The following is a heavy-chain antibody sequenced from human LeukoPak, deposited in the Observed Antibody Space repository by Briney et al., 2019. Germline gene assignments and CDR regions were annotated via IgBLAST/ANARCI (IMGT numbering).Heavy chain of an antibody. V-gene: IGHV5-51*01. J-gene: IGHJ4*02. CDR3: ARQSGITTDPFDD. CDR2: IYPGDSDT. Sequence: GESLKISCKGSGYSLTNYWIGWVRQMSGKGLEWMGIIYPGDSDTKYSPSFQDQVTISVDKSISTAYLQWNSLKASDTAMYYCARQSGITTDPFDDWGQGTLVTVSS. D-gene: IGHD3-3*01. CDR1: GYSLTNYW.